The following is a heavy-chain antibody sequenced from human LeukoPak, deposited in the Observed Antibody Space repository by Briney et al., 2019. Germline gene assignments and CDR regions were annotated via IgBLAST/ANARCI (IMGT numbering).Heavy chain of an antibody. D-gene: IGHD7-27*01. CDR2: ISAYNGNT. CDR1: GYTFTSYG. V-gene: IGHV1-18*01. J-gene: IGHJ6*02. Sequence: GASVKVSCKASGYTFTSYGISWVRQAPGQGLEWMGWISAYNGNTNYAQKIQGRVTMTTDAPTSSAYMELRSLRSDDTAVYYCARDGDSWYYYGMDVWRQGTTVTVSS. CDR3: ARDGDSWYYYGMDV.